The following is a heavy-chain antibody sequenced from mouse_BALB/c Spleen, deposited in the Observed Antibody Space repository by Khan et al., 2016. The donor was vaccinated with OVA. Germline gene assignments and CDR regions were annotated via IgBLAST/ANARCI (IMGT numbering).Heavy chain of an antibody. V-gene: IGHV2-6-1*01. Sequence: QVQLKQSGPGLVAPSQSLSITCTISGFSLTNYGVHWVRQPPGKGLEWLVVIWSDGSTTYNSALKSRLTITKDNSKSQVFLKINSLQTDDTAIYFCARPPYYHDTLMDYWGQGTSVTVSS. CDR2: IWSDGST. CDR1: GFSLTNYG. CDR3: ARPPYYHDTLMDY. D-gene: IGHD2-10*01. J-gene: IGHJ4*01.